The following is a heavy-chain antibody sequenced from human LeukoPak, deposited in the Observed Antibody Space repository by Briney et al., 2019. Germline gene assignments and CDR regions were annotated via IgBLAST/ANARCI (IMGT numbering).Heavy chain of an antibody. CDR1: GFTFSSYA. CDR2: ISYDGSNK. CDR3: ARELSDSYGFLYYYYYYMDV. J-gene: IGHJ6*03. V-gene: IGHV3-30*04. Sequence: GGSLRLSCAASGFTFSSYAMHCVRQDPGKGLEWVAVISYDGSNKYYADSVKGRFTISRDNSKNTLYLQMNSLRAEDTAAYYCARELSDSYGFLYYYYYYMDVWGKGTTVTVSS. D-gene: IGHD5-18*01.